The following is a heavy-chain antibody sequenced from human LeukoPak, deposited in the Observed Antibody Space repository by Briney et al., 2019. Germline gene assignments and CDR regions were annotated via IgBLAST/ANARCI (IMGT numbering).Heavy chain of an antibody. CDR1: GFTFSSYA. CDR3: ARDNIWAFDM. Sequence: GGSLRLSCAASGFTFSSYAMHWVRQAPGKGLEWVAVISYDGSNKYYADSVKGRFTISRDDAKTSVYLQMNSLRDEDTAIYYCARDNIWAFDMWGQGTMVTVSS. CDR2: ISYDGSNK. J-gene: IGHJ3*02. D-gene: IGHD2/OR15-2a*01. V-gene: IGHV3-30-3*01.